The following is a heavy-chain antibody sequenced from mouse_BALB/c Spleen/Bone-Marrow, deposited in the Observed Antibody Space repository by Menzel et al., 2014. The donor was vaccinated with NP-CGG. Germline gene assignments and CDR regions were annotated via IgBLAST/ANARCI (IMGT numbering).Heavy chain of an antibody. V-gene: IGHV5-12-2*01. CDR3: ARHVGNPYAMDY. Sequence: KLQESGGGLVQPGGSLKLSCAASGFTFSSYTMSWVRQTPEKRLEWVAYISNGGGSTYYPDTVKGRFTISRDNAKNTLYLQMSSLKSEDTAMYYCARHVGNPYAMDYWGQGTSVTVSS. J-gene: IGHJ4*01. CDR2: ISNGGGST. CDR1: GFTFSSYT. D-gene: IGHD3-1*01.